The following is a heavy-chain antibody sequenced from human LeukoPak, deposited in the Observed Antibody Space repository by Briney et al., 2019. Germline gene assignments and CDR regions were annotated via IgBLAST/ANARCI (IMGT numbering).Heavy chain of an antibody. CDR1: GYTFTSYD. D-gene: IGHD6-19*01. CDR3: ARVRKQWLVLDY. V-gene: IGHV1-8*01. Sequence: GASVKVSCKASGYTFTSYDINWVRHATGQGLEWMGWMNPNSGNTGYAQKFQGRVTMTRNTSISTAYMELSSLRSEDTAVYYCARVRKQWLVLDYWGQGTLVTVSS. CDR2: MNPNSGNT. J-gene: IGHJ4*02.